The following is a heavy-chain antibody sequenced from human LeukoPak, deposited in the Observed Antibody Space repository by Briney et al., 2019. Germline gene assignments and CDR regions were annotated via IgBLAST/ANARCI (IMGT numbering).Heavy chain of an antibody. Sequence: SETLSLTCTVSGGSISSYYWSWIWQPPGKGLEWIGYIYYSGTTNYNPSLKSRVTISVDTSKNQFSLKLSSVTAADTAVYYCARDMAGTDAFDIWGQGTMVTVSS. CDR2: IYYSGTT. CDR3: ARDMAGTDAFDI. V-gene: IGHV4-59*01. J-gene: IGHJ3*02. CDR1: GGSISSYY. D-gene: IGHD6-19*01.